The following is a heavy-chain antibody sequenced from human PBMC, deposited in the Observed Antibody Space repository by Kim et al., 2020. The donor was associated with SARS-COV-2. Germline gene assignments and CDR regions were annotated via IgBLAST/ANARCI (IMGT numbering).Heavy chain of an antibody. J-gene: IGHJ4*02. CDR1: GFTFSSYA. CDR3: APRGRLCSGGSCSHS. V-gene: IGHV3-23*01. D-gene: IGHD2-15*01. CDR2: ISGSGGST. Sequence: GGSLRLSCAASGFTFSSYAMSWVRQAPGKGLEWVSAISGSGGSTYYADSVKGRFTISRDNSKNTLYLQMNSLRAEDTAVYYCAPRGRLCSGGSCSHSGGQGTLVTVSS.